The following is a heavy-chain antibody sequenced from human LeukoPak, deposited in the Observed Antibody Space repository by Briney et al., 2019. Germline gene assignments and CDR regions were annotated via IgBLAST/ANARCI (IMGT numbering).Heavy chain of an antibody. D-gene: IGHD3-22*01. CDR2: IFHSGST. V-gene: IGHV4-30-2*01. CDR1: GGSISSGPYS. CDR3: ARSAYYYDSSGYYLGFDY. Sequence: SQTLSLTCAVSGGSISSGPYSWSWIRQPPGKGLEWIGYIFHSGSTDYSPSLRSRVTISVDKSKNQFSLKLRSVTAADTAVYYCARSAYYYDSSGYYLGFDYWGQGTLVTVSS. J-gene: IGHJ4*02.